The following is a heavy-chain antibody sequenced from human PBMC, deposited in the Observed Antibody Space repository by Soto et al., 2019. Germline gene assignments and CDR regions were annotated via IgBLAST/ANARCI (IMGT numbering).Heavy chain of an antibody. CDR1: GFTFSSYD. J-gene: IGHJ3*02. CDR3: ARSAIAAAGMGRDAFDI. D-gene: IGHD6-25*01. V-gene: IGHV3-13*01. Sequence: GESLKISCAASGFTFSSYDMHWVRQATGKGLEWVSAIGTAGDTYYPGSVKGRFTISRENAKNSLYLQMNSLRAGDTAVYYCARSAIAAAGMGRDAFDIWGQGTMVTVSS. CDR2: IGTAGDT.